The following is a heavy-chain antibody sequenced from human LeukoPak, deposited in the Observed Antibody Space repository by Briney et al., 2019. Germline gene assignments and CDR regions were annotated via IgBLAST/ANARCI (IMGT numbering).Heavy chain of an antibody. D-gene: IGHD3-22*01. CDR1: GFTFSSYG. CDR3: ARSLDSSGYYYYGMDV. V-gene: IGHV3-33*01. J-gene: IGHJ6*02. Sequence: PGGSLRLPCAASGFTFSSYGMHWVRQAPGKGLEWVAVIWYDGSNKYYADSVKGRFTISRDNSKNTLYLQMNSLRAEDTAVYYCARSLDSSGYYYYGMDVWGQGTTVTVSS. CDR2: IWYDGSNK.